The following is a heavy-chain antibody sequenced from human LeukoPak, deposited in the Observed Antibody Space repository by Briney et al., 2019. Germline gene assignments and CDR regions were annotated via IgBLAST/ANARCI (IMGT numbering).Heavy chain of an antibody. J-gene: IGHJ4*02. CDR2: ISGSGGST. CDR3: AKDQVITMVRGVIYFDY. V-gene: IGHV3-23*01. D-gene: IGHD3-10*01. CDR1: GFTFSSYA. Sequence: GGSLRLSCAASGFTFSSYAMSLVRQAPGKGLEWVSAISGSGGSTYYADSVKGRFTISRDNSKNTLYLQMNSLRAEDTAVYYCAKDQVITMVRGVIYFDYWGQGTLVTVSS.